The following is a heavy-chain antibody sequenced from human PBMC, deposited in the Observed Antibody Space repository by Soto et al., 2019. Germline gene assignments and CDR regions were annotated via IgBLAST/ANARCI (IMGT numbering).Heavy chain of an antibody. J-gene: IGHJ3*02. V-gene: IGHV3-11*01. D-gene: IGHD1-26*01. CDR1: GFTFSDGE. CDR3: AVWDSGSYDGDFDI. Sequence: PGGVLRLSCAASGFTFSDGEMSWSLQAPGRGLEWVSYISSSGSTIYYADSVKGRFKISRDNAKNSLYLQMNSLRAEDTAVYYCAVWDSGSYDGDFDIWGQGTMVAVSS. CDR2: ISSSGSTI.